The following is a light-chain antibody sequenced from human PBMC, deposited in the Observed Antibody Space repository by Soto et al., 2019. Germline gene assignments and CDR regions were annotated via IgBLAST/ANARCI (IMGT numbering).Light chain of an antibody. Sequence: EIVLTQSPATLYLSPGERVTLSCRASQSVSTFLAWYQQKPGQAPRLLISDASNRATGIPARFSGSGSGTDFTLTISSLEPEDFAVYYCQQRSNWPPYTFGQGTKLEIK. CDR2: DAS. J-gene: IGKJ2*01. CDR1: QSVSTF. V-gene: IGKV3-11*01. CDR3: QQRSNWPPYT.